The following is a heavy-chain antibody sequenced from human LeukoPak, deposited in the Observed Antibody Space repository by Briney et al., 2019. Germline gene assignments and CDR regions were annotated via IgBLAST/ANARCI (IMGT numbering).Heavy chain of an antibody. CDR1: GGAISGYY. Sequence: PSETLSLTCTVSGGAISGYYWSWIRQPPGEGLEWIGYIYYSGSTNYNPSLKSRVTISVDTSKNQFSLKLSSVTAADTAVYYCARYHPRTDAFDIWGQGTMVTVSS. CDR3: ARYHPRTDAFDI. J-gene: IGHJ3*02. CDR2: IYYSGST. V-gene: IGHV4-59*01. D-gene: IGHD2-2*01.